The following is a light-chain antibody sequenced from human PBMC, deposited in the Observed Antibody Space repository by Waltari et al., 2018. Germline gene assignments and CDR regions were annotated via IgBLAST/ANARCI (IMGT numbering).Light chain of an antibody. V-gene: IGKV3-15*01. CDR1: QSVSSN. Sequence: EILMTQSPATLSVSPGERATLSCRASQSVSSNLAWYQQKPGQALRLLIYDASTRAPSTPARFRGSGSGTEFTLTISSLQSEDSAIYYCQQYNRWHPITFGQGTRLEIK. CDR3: QQYNRWHPIT. J-gene: IGKJ5*01. CDR2: DAS.